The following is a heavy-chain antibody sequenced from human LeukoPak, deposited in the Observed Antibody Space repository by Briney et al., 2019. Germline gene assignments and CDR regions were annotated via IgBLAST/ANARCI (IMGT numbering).Heavy chain of an antibody. CDR3: ARGPGTMVRGGFDY. CDR1: GGSISSYY. Sequence: SETLSLTCTVSGGSISSYYGSWIRQPPGKGLEWIGYIYYSGSTNYNPSLKSRVTISVDTSKNQFSLKLSSVTAADTAVYYCARGPGTMVRGGFDYWGQGTLVTVSS. D-gene: IGHD3-10*01. J-gene: IGHJ4*02. V-gene: IGHV4-59*12. CDR2: IYYSGST.